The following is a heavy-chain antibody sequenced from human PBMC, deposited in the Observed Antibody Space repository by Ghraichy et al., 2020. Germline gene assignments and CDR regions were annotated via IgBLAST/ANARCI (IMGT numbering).Heavy chain of an antibody. Sequence: GGSLRLSCAASGFTFSSYWMSWVRQAPGKGLEWVANIKQDGSEKYYVDSVKGRFTISRDNAKNSLYLQMNSLRAEDTAVYYCARDFFSSWPYHYYYMDVWGKGTTVTVSS. CDR3: ARDFFSSWPYHYYYMDV. D-gene: IGHD6-13*01. CDR2: IKQDGSEK. CDR1: GFTFSSYW. V-gene: IGHV3-7*03. J-gene: IGHJ6*03.